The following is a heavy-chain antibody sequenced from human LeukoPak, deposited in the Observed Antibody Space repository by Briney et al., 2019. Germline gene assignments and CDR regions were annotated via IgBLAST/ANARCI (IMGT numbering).Heavy chain of an antibody. V-gene: IGHV4-59*01. D-gene: IGHD3-16*02. CDR1: GGTFSSYS. CDR2: IYYSGST. J-gene: IGHJ4*02. Sequence: SGTLSLSCTVSGGTFSSYSMSWVRQPPGKGLEWIGYIYYSGSTNCNPSLKSRVTISIDTSKNQFSLKLRSVTAADTAVYYCAREVPIVLGLRWDYGGEETLVTVPS. CDR3: AREVPIVLGLRWDY.